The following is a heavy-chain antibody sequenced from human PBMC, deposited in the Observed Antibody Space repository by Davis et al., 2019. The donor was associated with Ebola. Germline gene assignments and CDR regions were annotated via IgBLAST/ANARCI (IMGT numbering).Heavy chain of an antibody. CDR1: GFTFSNYD. CDR2: FSASEGHT. CDR3: ARYCHYTDCSYFDC. V-gene: IGHV3-23*01. Sequence: GESLKISCAAPGFTFSNYDMSWVRHVPGKGLEWVSTFSASEGHTHYSDSVRGRFTISRDKSKNTLYLQMNSLRAEDTATYYCARYCHYTDCSYFDCWGQGTRVAVSS. J-gene: IGHJ4*02. D-gene: IGHD2-15*01.